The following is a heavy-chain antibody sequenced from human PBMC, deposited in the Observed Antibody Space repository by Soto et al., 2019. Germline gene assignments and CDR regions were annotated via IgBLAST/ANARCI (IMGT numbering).Heavy chain of an antibody. V-gene: IGHV1-18*01. D-gene: IGHD6-13*01. Sequence: ASVKVSCKASGYTFTSYGISWVRQAPGQGLEWMGWISAYNGNTNYAQKLQGRVTMTTDTSTSTAYMELRSLRSDDTAVYYCARDRAKYSSSCYYFDYWGQGTLVTGSS. J-gene: IGHJ4*02. CDR2: ISAYNGNT. CDR1: GYTFTSYG. CDR3: ARDRAKYSSSCYYFDY.